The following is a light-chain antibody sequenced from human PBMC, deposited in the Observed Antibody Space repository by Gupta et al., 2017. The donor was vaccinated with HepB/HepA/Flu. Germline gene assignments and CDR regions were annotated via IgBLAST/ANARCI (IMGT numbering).Light chain of an antibody. CDR3: QQSYSFPLT. CDR1: QSIRNY. V-gene: IGKV1-39*01. Sequence: DIQMTQSPSSLSASVGDRVTITCRASQSIRNYLNWYQQKPGKAPKLLIYTASSLQSGVPSTFSGSGSGTDFTLTISSLQPEDFASYFCQQSYSFPLTFGQGTKLEIK. CDR2: TAS. J-gene: IGKJ2*01.